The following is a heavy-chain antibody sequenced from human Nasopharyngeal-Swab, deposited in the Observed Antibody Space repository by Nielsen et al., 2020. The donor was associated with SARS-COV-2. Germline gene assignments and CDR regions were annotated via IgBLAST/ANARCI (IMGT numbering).Heavy chain of an antibody. J-gene: IGHJ4*02. CDR1: GFTYDDYA. CDR3: ARDTPAMFAY. CDR2: ITWNSGT. Sequence: GGSLRLSCAASGFTYDDYAMHWVRQAPGKGLEWVSGITWNSGTGYTDSVKGRFTISRDDAKKSLYLQMNSLRAEDTAVYYCARDTPAMFAYWGQGTLVTVSS. V-gene: IGHV3-9*01.